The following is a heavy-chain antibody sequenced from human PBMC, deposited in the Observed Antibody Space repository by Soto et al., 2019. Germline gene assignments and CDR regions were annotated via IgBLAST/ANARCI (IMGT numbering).Heavy chain of an antibody. Sequence: EVHLVESGGGLVQPGGSLRLSCAASGFIFSTSWMTWVRQAPGKGLEWVANIKDDGSEIYYVASVRGRFTISRDNARSTLYLQMNNLRAEDTAHYYCVRDHDLYVRHFRKWGQGTLVTVSS. J-gene: IGHJ1*01. V-gene: IGHV3-7*01. CDR3: VRDHDLYVRHFRK. CDR2: IKDDGSEI. D-gene: IGHD1-1*01. CDR1: GFIFSTSW.